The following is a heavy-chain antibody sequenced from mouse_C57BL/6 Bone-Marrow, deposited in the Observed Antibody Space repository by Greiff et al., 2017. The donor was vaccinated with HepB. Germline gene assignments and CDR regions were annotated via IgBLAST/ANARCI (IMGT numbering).Heavy chain of an antibody. CDR3: ARYYGSSPYYFDY. V-gene: IGHV1-55*01. D-gene: IGHD1-1*01. J-gene: IGHJ2*01. CDR2: IYPGSGST. CDR1: GYTFTSYW. Sequence: VQLKQPGAELVKPGASVKMSCKASGYTFTSYWITWVKQRPGQGLEWIGDIYPGSGSTNYNEKFKSKATLTVDTSSSTAYMQLSSLTSEDSAVYYCARYYGSSPYYFDYWGQGTTLTVSS.